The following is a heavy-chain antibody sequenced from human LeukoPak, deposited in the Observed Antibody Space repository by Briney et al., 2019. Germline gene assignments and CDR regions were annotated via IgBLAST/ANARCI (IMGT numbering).Heavy chain of an antibody. D-gene: IGHD5-12*01. CDR2: ISYDGNNK. V-gene: IGHV3-30-3*01. J-gene: IGHJ4*02. Sequence: GTSLRLSCAASGFTLSSYAMHWVRQAPGKGLEWVAGISYDGNNKNYADSVKGRFIISRDNSKNTLYLQMNSLRAEDTAVFYCARDGTYTDYDPDFDIWGQGTLVTVSS. CDR1: GFTLSSYA. CDR3: ARDGTYTDYDPDFDI.